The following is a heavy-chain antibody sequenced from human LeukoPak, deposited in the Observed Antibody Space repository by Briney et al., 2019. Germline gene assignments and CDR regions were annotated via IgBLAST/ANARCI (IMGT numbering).Heavy chain of an antibody. D-gene: IGHD2-15*01. V-gene: IGHV1-8*01. CDR3: ARGPPPYGSGDSCYSFLYFHH. CDR1: GYTFTIYA. J-gene: IGHJ1*01. CDR2: MNPNSGNT. Sequence: ASLSVSSTPSGYTFTIYAIKWGRQAPEQGLEWMGWMNPNSGNTGYTQKFQGRVTMTSDTSISTAYMELTTLRSEDTAMYYCARGPPPYGSGDSCYSFLYFHHWGQGTLVTVSA.